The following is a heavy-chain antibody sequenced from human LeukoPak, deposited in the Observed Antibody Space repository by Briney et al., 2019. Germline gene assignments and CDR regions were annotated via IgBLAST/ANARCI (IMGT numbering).Heavy chain of an antibody. CDR1: GFTFSSYA. CDR2: ISYDGSNK. J-gene: IGHJ6*02. CDR3: ARDFPEVDYGMDV. Sequence: GGSLRLSCAASGFTFSSYAMHWVRQAPGKGLEWVAVISYDGSNKYYADSVKGRFTISRDNSKNTLYLQMNSLRAVDTAVYYCARDFPEVDYGMDVWGQGTTVTVSS. V-gene: IGHV3-30-3*01.